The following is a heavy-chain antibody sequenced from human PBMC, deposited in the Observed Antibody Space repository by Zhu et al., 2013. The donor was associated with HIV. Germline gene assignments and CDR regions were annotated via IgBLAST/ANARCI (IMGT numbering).Heavy chain of an antibody. CDR3: ARAHIVVPPXIRYFDL. Sequence: QVQLQESGPGLMKPSETLSLTCTVSGYSIGSGYYWGWIRQPPGKGLEWIGSMYHSGRTFYNPSLKSRVTISVDTSKNQFSLKLSSVTAADTAVYYRARAHIVVPPXIRYFDLWGLAPWSLSPQ. CDR2: MYHSGRT. J-gene: IGHJ2*01. D-gene: IGHD2-21*01. V-gene: IGHV4-38-2*02. CDR1: GYSIGSGYY.